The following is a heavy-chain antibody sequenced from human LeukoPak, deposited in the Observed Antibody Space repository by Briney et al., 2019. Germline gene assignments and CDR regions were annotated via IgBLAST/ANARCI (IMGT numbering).Heavy chain of an antibody. CDR3: ATLPTLECGGDCSLHHYYYGMDV. Sequence: SVKVSCKASGGTFSSYAISWVRQAPGQGLEWMGGIIPIFGTANYAQKFQGRVTITADESTSTAYMELSSLRSEDTAVYYCATLPTLECGGDCSLHHYYYGMDVWGQATTVTVSS. CDR1: GGTFSSYA. CDR2: IIPIFGTA. D-gene: IGHD2-21*02. J-gene: IGHJ6*02. V-gene: IGHV1-69*13.